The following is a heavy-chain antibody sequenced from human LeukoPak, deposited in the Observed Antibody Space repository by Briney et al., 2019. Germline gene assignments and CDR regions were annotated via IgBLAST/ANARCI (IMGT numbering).Heavy chain of an antibody. CDR1: GFTFSSYA. CDR2: ISYDGSNK. Sequence: GRSLRLSCAASGFTFSSYAMHWVRQAPGKGLEWVAVISYDGSNKYYADSVKGRFTISRDNSKNALYLQMNSLRAEDTAVYYCAELGITMIGGAWGKGTTVTISS. J-gene: IGHJ6*04. D-gene: IGHD3-10*02. V-gene: IGHV3-30*04. CDR3: AELGITMIGGA.